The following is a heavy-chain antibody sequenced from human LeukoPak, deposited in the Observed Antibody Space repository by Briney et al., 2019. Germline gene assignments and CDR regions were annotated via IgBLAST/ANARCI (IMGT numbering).Heavy chain of an antibody. Sequence: GGSLRLSCAASGFTFSTYWMTWVRQAPGKGLEWVANIKPDGSQIYYVDSVKGRFTISRDNAKNSLYLQMNSLRAEDTALYYCAKDSVTWIQLRLYAFDIWGQGTMVTVSS. CDR1: GFTFSTYW. CDR2: IKPDGSQI. D-gene: IGHD5-18*01. CDR3: AKDSVTWIQLRLYAFDI. J-gene: IGHJ3*02. V-gene: IGHV3-7*03.